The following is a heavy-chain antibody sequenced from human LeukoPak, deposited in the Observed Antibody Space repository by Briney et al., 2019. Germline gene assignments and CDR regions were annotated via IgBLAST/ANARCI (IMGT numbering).Heavy chain of an antibody. Sequence: SETLSLTCAVYGGSFSGYYWSWIRQPPGKGLEWIGEINHSGSTNYNPSLKSRVTISVDTSKNQFSLTLTSVTAADTAVYYCGRLEMGRNFFDYWGQGTLVTVSS. V-gene: IGHV4-34*01. D-gene: IGHD3-10*01. CDR3: GRLEMGRNFFDY. CDR2: INHSGST. J-gene: IGHJ4*02. CDR1: GGSFSGYY.